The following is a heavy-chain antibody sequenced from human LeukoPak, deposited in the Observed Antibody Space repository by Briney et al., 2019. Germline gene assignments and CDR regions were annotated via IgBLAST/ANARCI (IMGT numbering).Heavy chain of an antibody. J-gene: IGHJ6*02. CDR1: GGSVTSRSDY. D-gene: IGHD4-23*01. V-gene: IGHV4-39*01. Sequence: SETLSLTCSVSGGSVTSRSDYWGWLRQPPGEGLEWIGSIYYSGTTYYNPSLKSRVRVTMSVDTSENQFSLNLRSVTAADTAVYYCARLTYGGNPAPFYYFAMDVWGQGTTVTVSS. CDR3: ARLTYGGNPAPFYYFAMDV. CDR2: IYYSGTT.